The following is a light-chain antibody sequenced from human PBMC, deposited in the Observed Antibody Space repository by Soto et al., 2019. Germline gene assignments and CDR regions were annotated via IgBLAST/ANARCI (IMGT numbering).Light chain of an antibody. Sequence: DIQMTQSPSTLSASVGDRVTITCRASQSINYWLAWYQQKPGKAPKLLIYKASSLESGVPLRFSGSGSGTEFTLTISSLQPDDFATYYCQQYDRYWTFGQGTKVEIK. CDR2: KAS. CDR1: QSINYW. CDR3: QQYDRYWT. J-gene: IGKJ1*01. V-gene: IGKV1-5*03.